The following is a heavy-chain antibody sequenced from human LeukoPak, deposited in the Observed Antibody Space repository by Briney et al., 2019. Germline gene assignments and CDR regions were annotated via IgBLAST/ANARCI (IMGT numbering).Heavy chain of an antibody. CDR2: IIPIFGTA. CDR3: ASKRGYSYGLDY. D-gene: IGHD5-18*01. J-gene: IGHJ4*02. CDR1: GGTFSSYA. Sequence: SVKVSCKASGGTFSSYAISWVRQAPGQGLEWMGGIIPIFGTANYAQKFQDRVTITADESTSTGYMELSSLRSEDTAVYYCASKRGYSYGLDYWGQGTLVTVSS. V-gene: IGHV1-69*13.